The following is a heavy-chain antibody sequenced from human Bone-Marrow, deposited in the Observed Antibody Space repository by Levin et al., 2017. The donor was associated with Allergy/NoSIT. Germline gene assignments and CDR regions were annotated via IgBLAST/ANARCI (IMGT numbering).Heavy chain of an antibody. V-gene: IGHV4-39*01. D-gene: IGHD5-12*01. CDR3: SRRGRVGGYDGYNWLDH. J-gene: IGHJ5*02. CDR1: GGSISNSGCY. Sequence: SETLSLTCTVSGGSISNSGCYWGWIRQPPGRGLEWIGSIYYSGTTYNNPSLKSRLTISVDTSKNQFSLKLTSVTAADTAGHYCSRRGRVGGYDGYNWLDHWGRGTLVTVSS. CDR2: IYYSGTT.